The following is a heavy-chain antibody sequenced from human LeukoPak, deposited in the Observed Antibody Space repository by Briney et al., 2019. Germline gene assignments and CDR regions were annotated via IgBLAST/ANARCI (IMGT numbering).Heavy chain of an antibody. V-gene: IGHV1-2*02. CDR2: INPDTGGT. D-gene: IGHD6-19*01. J-gene: IGHJ4*02. CDR1: GYSFNGYY. CDR3: ARGPRYISGRYAESFSIDY. Sequence: ASVKVSCKASGYSFNGYYLHWLRQAPGQAFEWLGWINPDTGGTNYVHNFQGRVTMTRDTSVGAAYMELSSLRSGDTAIYYCARGPRYISGRYAESFSIDYWGQGTLVTVSS.